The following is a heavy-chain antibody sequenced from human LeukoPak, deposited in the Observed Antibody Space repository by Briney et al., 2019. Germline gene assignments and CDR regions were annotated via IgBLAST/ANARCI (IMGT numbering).Heavy chain of an antibody. CDR3: ARDPPGSGFGRSYFDY. CDR2: INPKSGGT. V-gene: IGHV1-2*02. D-gene: IGHD3-22*01. CDR1: GYTFIGYY. Sequence: ASVKVSCKASGYTFIGYYMHWVRQAPGQGLEWMGWINPKSGGTNFAQKFRGRVTMTRDTSISTAYMELSRLRSDDTAVYYCARDPPGSGFGRSYFDYGGQGPLVTVSS. J-gene: IGHJ4*02.